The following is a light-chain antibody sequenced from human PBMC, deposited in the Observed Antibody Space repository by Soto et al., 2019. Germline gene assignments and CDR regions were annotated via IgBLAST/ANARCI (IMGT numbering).Light chain of an antibody. CDR3: QQYYTTPLT. V-gene: IGKV4-1*01. J-gene: IGKJ1*01. CDR2: WAS. CDR1: RSVLYTSRNKSY. Sequence: DIVMTQSPDSLAVSLGERATINCKSSRSVLYTSRNKSYLAWYQQKAGQPPKVLIYWASTRESGVPDRFSGSGSGTDFTLTIGSLQAEDVAVYYCQQYYTTPLTFGQGTKVEI.